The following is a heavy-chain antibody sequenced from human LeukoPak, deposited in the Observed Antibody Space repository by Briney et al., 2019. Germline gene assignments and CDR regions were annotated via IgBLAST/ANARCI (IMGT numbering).Heavy chain of an antibody. V-gene: IGHV4-39*01. D-gene: IGHD3-22*01. CDR1: GGSISSSSYY. J-gene: IGHJ2*01. CDR2: IYYSGST. Sequence: SQTLSLTCTVSGGSISSSSYYWGWIRQPPGKGLEWIGSIYYSGSTYYNPSLKSRVTISVDTSKNQFSLKLSSVTAADTAVYYCAVYYYDSSGDFDLWGRGTLVTVSS. CDR3: AVYYYDSSGDFDL.